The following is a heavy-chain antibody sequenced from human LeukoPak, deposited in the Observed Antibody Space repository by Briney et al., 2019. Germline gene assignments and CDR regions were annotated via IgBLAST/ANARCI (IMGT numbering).Heavy chain of an antibody. CDR1: GGSISSYY. Sequence: PSETLSLTCTVSGGSISSYYWSWIRQPAGKGLEWIGRIYTSGSTNYNPSLKSRVTMSVDTSKNQFSLKLSSVTAADTAVYYCAKIPQTTSVGYFDYWGQGNLVTVSS. V-gene: IGHV4-4*07. CDR3: AKIPQTTSVGYFDY. D-gene: IGHD4-17*01. CDR2: IYTSGST. J-gene: IGHJ4*02.